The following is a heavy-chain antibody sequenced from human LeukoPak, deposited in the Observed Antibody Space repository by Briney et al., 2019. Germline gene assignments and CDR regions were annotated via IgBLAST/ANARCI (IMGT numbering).Heavy chain of an antibody. D-gene: IGHD3-10*01. V-gene: IGHV4-59*01. J-gene: IGHJ4*02. CDR2: IYYSGST. CDR3: ARVSMVRGVIRIDY. CDR1: GGSISSNY. Sequence: SETLSLTCTVSGGSISSNYWSWIRQPPGKGLEWIGYIYYSGSTNYNPSLKSRVTISVDTSKNQFSLKLSSVTAADTAVYYCARVSMVRGVIRIDYWGQGTLVTVSS.